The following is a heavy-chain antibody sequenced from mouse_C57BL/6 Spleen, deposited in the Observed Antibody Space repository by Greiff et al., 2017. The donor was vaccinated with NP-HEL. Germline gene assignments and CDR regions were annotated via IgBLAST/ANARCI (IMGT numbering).Heavy chain of an antibody. CDR1: GYTFTDYY. CDR2: IYPGSGNT. Sequence: VQLQQSGAELVRPGASVKLSCKASGYTFTDYYINWVKQRPGQGLEWIARIYPGSGNTYYNEKVKGKATLTAEKSSSTAYMQLSSLTSEDSAVYFCARDYGPFGYWGQGTTLTVSS. CDR3: ARDYGPFGY. D-gene: IGHD1-1*01. V-gene: IGHV1-76*01. J-gene: IGHJ2*01.